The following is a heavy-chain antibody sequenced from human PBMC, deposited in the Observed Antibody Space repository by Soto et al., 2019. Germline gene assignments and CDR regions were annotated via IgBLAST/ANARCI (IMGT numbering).Heavy chain of an antibody. Sequence: QVQLVQSGAEVKKPGSSVKVSCKASGGTFSSYAISWVRQAPGQGLEWMGGIIPIFGTANYAQKFQGRVTITADKSTSTAYMERSSLRSEDTAVYYCARESGGIAAAGRGWFDPWGQGTLVTVSS. CDR3: ARESGGIAAAGRGWFDP. D-gene: IGHD6-13*01. V-gene: IGHV1-69*06. CDR2: IIPIFGTA. CDR1: GGTFSSYA. J-gene: IGHJ5*02.